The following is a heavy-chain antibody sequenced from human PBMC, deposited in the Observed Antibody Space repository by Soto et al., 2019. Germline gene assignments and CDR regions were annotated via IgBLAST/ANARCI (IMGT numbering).Heavy chain of an antibody. CDR1: GFTFSSYA. D-gene: IGHD3-22*01. V-gene: IGHV3-23*01. J-gene: IGHJ4*02. CDR3: AKDHAALIVVVITDLDY. Sequence: PGGSLRLSCAASGFTFSSYAMSWFRQAPGKGLEWVSAISGSGGSTYYADSVKGRFTISRDNSKNTLYLQMNSLRAEDTAVYYCAKDHAALIVVVITDLDYWGQGTLVTVSS. CDR2: ISGSGGST.